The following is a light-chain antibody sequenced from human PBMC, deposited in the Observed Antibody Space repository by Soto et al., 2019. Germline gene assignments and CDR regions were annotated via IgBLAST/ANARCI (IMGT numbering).Light chain of an antibody. CDR3: QQHSSWPRN. CDR1: QSVDSN. V-gene: IGKV3-11*01. J-gene: IGKJ1*01. CDR2: DAS. Sequence: EIVLTQSPAPLSLSPGKRATLSCRASQSVDSNLLWYPQKPGQAPRLLIYDASNRATVIPARFSGCGSGTDSTLTISSLEPEYFADYYYQQHSSWPRNFGQGTKVESK.